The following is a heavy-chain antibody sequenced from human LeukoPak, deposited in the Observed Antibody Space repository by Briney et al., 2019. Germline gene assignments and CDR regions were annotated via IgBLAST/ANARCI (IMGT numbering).Heavy chain of an antibody. CDR1: GFTFSSYG. D-gene: IGHD3-3*01. CDR2: IRYDGSNK. V-gene: IGHV3-30*02. J-gene: IGHJ4*02. CDR3: AKDFLGHQYYFDY. Sequence: GGSLRLSCAASGFTFSSYGMHWVRQAPGKGLEWVAFIRYDGSNKYYADSVKGRFTISRDNSKNTLYLQMNSLRAEDTAVYYCAKDFLGHQYYFDYWGQGTLVTVSS.